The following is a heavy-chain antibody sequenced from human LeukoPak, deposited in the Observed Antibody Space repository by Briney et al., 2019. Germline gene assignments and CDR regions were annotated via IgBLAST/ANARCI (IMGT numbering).Heavy chain of an antibody. CDR3: ASGLLPLWYFDL. CDR1: GGSISSGDYY. D-gene: IGHD3-22*01. V-gene: IGHV4-30-4*01. Sequence: SQTLSLTCTVSGGSISSGDYYWSWIRQPPGKGLEWIGYIYYSGSTYYNPSLKSRVTISVDTSKNQFSLKLSSVTAADTAVYYCASGLLPLWYFDLWGRGTLVTVSS. CDR2: IYYSGST. J-gene: IGHJ2*01.